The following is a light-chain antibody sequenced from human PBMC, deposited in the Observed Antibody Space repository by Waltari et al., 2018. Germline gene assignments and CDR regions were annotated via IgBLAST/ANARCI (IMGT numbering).Light chain of an antibody. CDR1: ILRTYY. J-gene: IGLJ2*01. Sequence: SSDLTQDPAVSVALGQTVRITCQGDILRTYYGNWCRQKPGQPPELVIYGKNNRPSGIPYRFSASSSGNTASLSITGAQAEDEADYYCSSRELSGHVVFGGGTRLTVL. CDR2: GKN. V-gene: IGLV3-19*01. CDR3: SSRELSGHVV.